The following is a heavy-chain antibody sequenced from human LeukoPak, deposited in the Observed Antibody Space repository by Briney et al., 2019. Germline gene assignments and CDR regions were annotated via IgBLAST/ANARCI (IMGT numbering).Heavy chain of an antibody. CDR1: GYTFTGYY. CDR3: ATEDPSGLDVLLN. J-gene: IGHJ3*01. Sequence: ASVRVSCKASGYTFTGYYMHWVRQAPGQGLEWMGWINPNSGDTNYAQKFQGRVTMTEDISTDTAYMELSDLRSDDTAVYYCATEDPSGLDVLLNWGQGTMVTVSS. V-gene: IGHV1-2*02. CDR2: INPNSGDT. D-gene: IGHD3-10*02.